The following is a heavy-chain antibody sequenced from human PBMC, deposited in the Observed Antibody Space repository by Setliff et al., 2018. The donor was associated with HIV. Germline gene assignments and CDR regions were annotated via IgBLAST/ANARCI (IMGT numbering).Heavy chain of an antibody. Sequence: QPGGSLRLSCAASGFTFSNYEMSWVRQAPGKGLEWVSGISGGGSITDYADSVKGRFTISRDKSKNTVYLQMYSLRAEGTALYYCAKDRVGYCSSISCPGGFDSWGQGTLVTVSS. CDR3: AKDRVGYCSSISCPGGFDS. J-gene: IGHJ4*02. D-gene: IGHD2-2*03. V-gene: IGHV3-23*01. CDR1: GFTFSNYE. CDR2: ISGGGSIT.